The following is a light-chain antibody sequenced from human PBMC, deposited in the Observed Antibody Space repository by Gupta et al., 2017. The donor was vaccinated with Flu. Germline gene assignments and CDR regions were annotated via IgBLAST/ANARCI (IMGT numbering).Light chain of an antibody. CDR2: GDV. Sequence: QSVLTQPPSVSGAPGQTVTISCTGTSSNIGAGHQVHWYQQLPGSPPKLLIYGDVVRPSGIPDRFSGSNSGTTATLAIAGLQVEDEADYYCQSFDDSLGGWRMFGGGTKLTVL. V-gene: IGLV1-40*01. J-gene: IGLJ3*02. CDR3: QSFDDSLGGWRM. CDR1: SSNIGAGHQ.